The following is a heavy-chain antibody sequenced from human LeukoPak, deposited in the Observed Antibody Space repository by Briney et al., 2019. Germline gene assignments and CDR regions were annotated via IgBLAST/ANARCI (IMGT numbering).Heavy chain of an antibody. D-gene: IGHD6-19*01. V-gene: IGHV3-21*01. J-gene: IGHJ3*02. CDR2: ISSSSSYI. CDR3: ARDPYSSGWYKDAFDI. CDR1: GFTFSSYS. Sequence: PGGSLRLSCAASGFTFSSYSMNWVRQAPGKGLEWVSSISSSSSYIYYTDSVKGRFTVSRDNAQNSLFLQLNSLRAEDTAVYYCARDPYSSGWYKDAFDIWGQGTMVTVSS.